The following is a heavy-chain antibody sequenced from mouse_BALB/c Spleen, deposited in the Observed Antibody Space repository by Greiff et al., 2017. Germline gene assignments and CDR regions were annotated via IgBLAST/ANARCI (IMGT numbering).Heavy chain of an antibody. CDR1: GFTFSDYG. V-gene: IGHV5-15*02. D-gene: IGHD3-1*01. J-gene: IGHJ2*01. Sequence: EVMLVESGGGLVQPGGSRKLSCAASGFTFSDYGMAWVRQAPGKGPEWVAFISNLAYSIYYADTVTGRFTISRENAKNTLYLEMSSLRSEDTAMFYCAREHGSYYFDYWGQGTTLTVSS. CDR2: ISNLAYSI. CDR3: AREHGSYYFDY.